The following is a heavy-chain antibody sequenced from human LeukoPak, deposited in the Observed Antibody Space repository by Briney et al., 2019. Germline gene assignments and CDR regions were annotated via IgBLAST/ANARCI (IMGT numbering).Heavy chain of an antibody. CDR2: INPSGGST. V-gene: IGHV1-46*01. J-gene: IGHJ4*02. Sequence: ASVKVSCKASGYTFTSYYMHWVRQAPGQGLEWMGIINPSGGSTSYAQKFQGRVTITRDTSASTAYMELSSLRSEDTAAYYCARETDDTTMVRGVILYWGQGTLVTVSS. CDR3: ARETDDTTMVRGVILY. CDR1: GYTFTSYY. D-gene: IGHD3-10*01.